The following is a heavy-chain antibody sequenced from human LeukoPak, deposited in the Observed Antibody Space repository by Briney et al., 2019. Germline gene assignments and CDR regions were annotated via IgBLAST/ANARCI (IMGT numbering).Heavy chain of an antibody. Sequence: PSGTLSLTCAVSGGSISSSYYWSWVRQPAGKGLEWIGRIYTSGSTNYNPSLKSRVTISVDTSKDQFSLKLSSVTAADTAVYYCARFGYCSSTSCYTRPTPDYWGQGTLVTVSS. D-gene: IGHD2-2*02. CDR3: ARFGYCSSTSCYTRPTPDY. CDR2: IYTSGST. J-gene: IGHJ4*02. CDR1: GGSISSSYY. V-gene: IGHV4-61*02.